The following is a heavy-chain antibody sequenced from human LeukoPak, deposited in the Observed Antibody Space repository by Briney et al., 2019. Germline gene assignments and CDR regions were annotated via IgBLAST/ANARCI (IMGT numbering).Heavy chain of an antibody. CDR3: AREQLVGGNGMDV. J-gene: IGHJ6*02. CDR1: GFTFSSYA. CDR2: ISSDGYNK. Sequence: GGSLRLSCATSGFTFSSYAMHWVRQAPGKGLEWVAVISSDGYNKYFGDSVRGRFTISRDSPKNTLYLQMNSLRAEDTAVYYCAREQLVGGNGMDVWGQGTTVTVSS. D-gene: IGHD6-6*01. V-gene: IGHV3-30*03.